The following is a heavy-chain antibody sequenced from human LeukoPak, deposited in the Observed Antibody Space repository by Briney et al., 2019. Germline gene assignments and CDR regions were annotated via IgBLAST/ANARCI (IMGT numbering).Heavy chain of an antibody. CDR3: ASTSSRYSGSNGHPPTFDY. CDR2: IIPIFGTA. D-gene: IGHD1-26*01. Sequence: SVKVSCKASGGTFSSYAISWARQAPGQGLEWMGGIIPIFGTANYAQKFQGRVTITTDEPTSTAYMELSSLRSEDTAVYYCASTSSRYSGSNGHPPTFDYWGQGTLVTVSS. V-gene: IGHV1-69*05. J-gene: IGHJ4*02. CDR1: GGTFSSYA.